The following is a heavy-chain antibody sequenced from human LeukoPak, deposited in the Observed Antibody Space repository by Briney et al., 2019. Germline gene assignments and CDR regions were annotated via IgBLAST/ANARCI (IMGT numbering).Heavy chain of an antibody. Sequence: SETLSLTCAVSGGSISSGGYSWSWIRQPPGKGLEWIGYIYHSGSTYYNPSLKSRVTISVDRSKNQFSLKLSSVTAADTAVYYCARHSGAHSNALDIWGQGTMVTVSS. CDR1: GGSISSGGYS. CDR3: ARHSGAHSNALDI. V-gene: IGHV4-30-2*01. CDR2: IYHSGST. D-gene: IGHD2-15*01. J-gene: IGHJ3*02.